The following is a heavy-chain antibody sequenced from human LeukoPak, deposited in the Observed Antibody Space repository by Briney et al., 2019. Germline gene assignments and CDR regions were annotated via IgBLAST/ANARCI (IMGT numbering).Heavy chain of an antibody. V-gene: IGHV4-39*02. J-gene: IGHJ3*02. Sequence: SETLSLTCTVSGGSISSSSYYWGWIRQPPGTGLEWIGSIYYSGSTYYNPSLKSRVTISVDTSKNQFSLKLSSVTAADTAVYYCARDRSSGYYSDAFDIWGQGTMVTVSS. CDR2: IYYSGST. D-gene: IGHD3-22*01. CDR1: GGSISSSSYY. CDR3: ARDRSSGYYSDAFDI.